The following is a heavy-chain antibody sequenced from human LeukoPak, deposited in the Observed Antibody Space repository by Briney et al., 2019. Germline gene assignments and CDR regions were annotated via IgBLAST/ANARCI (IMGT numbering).Heavy chain of an antibody. J-gene: IGHJ4*02. CDR3: AKDPAYYDFWSGYSLDY. D-gene: IGHD3-3*01. CDR1: GFTVSSNY. CDR2: ISGSGGST. Sequence: GGSLRLSCAASGFTVSSNYMNWVRQAPGKGLEWVSAISGSGGSTYYADSVKGRFTISRDNSKNTLYLQMNSLRAEDTAVYYCAKDPAYYDFWSGYSLDYWGQGTLVTVSS. V-gene: IGHV3-23*01.